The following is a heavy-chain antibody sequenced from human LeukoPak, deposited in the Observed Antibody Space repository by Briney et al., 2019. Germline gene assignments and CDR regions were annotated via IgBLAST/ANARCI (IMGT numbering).Heavy chain of an antibody. D-gene: IGHD2/OR15-2a*01. CDR1: GGSFSGYY. CDR3: ARPSPPLVT. Sequence: KPSETLSLTCAVYGGSFSGYYWSWIRQPPGKGLEWIGEINHRGSTNYSPSLKTRLTISVDTSKTQFSLQLNSVTAADTAVYYCARPSPPLVTWGQGTMVTVSS. CDR2: INHRGST. V-gene: IGHV4-34*01. J-gene: IGHJ3*01.